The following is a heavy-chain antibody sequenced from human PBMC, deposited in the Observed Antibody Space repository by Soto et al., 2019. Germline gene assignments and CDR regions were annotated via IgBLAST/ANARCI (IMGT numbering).Heavy chain of an antibody. V-gene: IGHV1-69*08. D-gene: IGHD3-22*01. CDR2: IIPILGIA. J-gene: IGHJ4*02. CDR1: GGTFSSYT. CDR3: AREYYDSSGSTNDY. Sequence: QVQLVQSGAEVKKPGSSVKVSCKASGGTFSSYTISWVRQAPGQGLEWMGRIIPILGIANYAQKFQGRVTITADKYTRTAYMELSSLRSEDTAVYYCAREYYDSSGSTNDYWGQGTLVTVSS.